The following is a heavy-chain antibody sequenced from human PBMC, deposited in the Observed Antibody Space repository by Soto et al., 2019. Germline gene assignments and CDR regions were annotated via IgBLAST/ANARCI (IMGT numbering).Heavy chain of an antibody. V-gene: IGHV6-1*01. J-gene: IGHJ4*02. D-gene: IGHD3-22*01. Sequence: LSDIGAMSGGKSFKNCATWVSFRQTQTRGLEWLGRTYYRSKWYTDYAVSVKGRITINPDTSNNHLSLQLDSVTPDDTAVYYCARPTYYYDSSGPPGYWGQGTLVTVSS. CDR1: GGKSFKNCAT. CDR2: TYYRSKWYT. CDR3: ARPTYYYDSSGPPGY.